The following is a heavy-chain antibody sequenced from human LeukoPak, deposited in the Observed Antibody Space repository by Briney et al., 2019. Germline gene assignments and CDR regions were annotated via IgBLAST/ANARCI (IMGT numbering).Heavy chain of an antibody. CDR2: INPNSGGT. CDR3: ARERGAQDAFDI. Sequence: ASVKVSCKASGYTFTGYYMHWVRQAPGQGLEWMGWINPNSGGTNYAQKFQGRVTMTRDTSISTAYMELSRLRSDDTAVYYCARERGAQDAFDIWGQGTMVTVSS. CDR1: GYTFTGYY. J-gene: IGHJ3*02. D-gene: IGHD1-26*01. V-gene: IGHV1-2*02.